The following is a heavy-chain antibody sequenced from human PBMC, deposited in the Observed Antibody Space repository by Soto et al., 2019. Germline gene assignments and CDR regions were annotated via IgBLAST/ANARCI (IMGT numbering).Heavy chain of an antibody. Sequence: EVQLVESGGGLVQPGGSLKLSCAASGFTLSGSVIYWDRQPSGKGLEWVGRIRSRSNGYATAYAASVRRRFTISRDDSKNTAYLQMNSLKTEDTAVYSCSSPGYSNYDSDYWGKGTLVTVSS. J-gene: IGHJ4*02. V-gene: IGHV3-73*02. D-gene: IGHD5-12*01. CDR3: SSPGYSNYDSDY. CDR1: GFTLSGSV. CDR2: IRSRSNGYAT.